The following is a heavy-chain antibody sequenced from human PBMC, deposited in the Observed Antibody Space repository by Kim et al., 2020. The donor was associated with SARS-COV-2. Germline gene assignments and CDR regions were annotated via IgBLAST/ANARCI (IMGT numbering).Heavy chain of an antibody. CDR3: ARHPAGHFDY. Sequence: GESLKISCVTSGYDFSNSWIAWLRQVPGKGLDWMGVIYPGDSTPSYSPSFQGQVTISVDTSINTSYLHWSSLKASDTAIYFCARHPAGHFDYWGQGTLVT. CDR2: IYPGDSTP. J-gene: IGHJ4*02. CDR1: GYDFSNSW. V-gene: IGHV5-51*01.